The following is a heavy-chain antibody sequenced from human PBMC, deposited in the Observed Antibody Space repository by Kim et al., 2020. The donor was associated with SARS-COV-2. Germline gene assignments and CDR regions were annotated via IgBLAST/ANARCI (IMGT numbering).Heavy chain of an antibody. D-gene: IGHD6-19*01. J-gene: IGHJ6*02. CDR1: GFSFNNYA. CDR2: ISYDGSNK. CDR3: TRDHPNIRAVAETYHGVDV. V-gene: IGHV3-30-3*01. Sequence: GGSLRLSCAASGFSFNNYAMHWVRQAPGKGLEWVAVISYDGSNKYYADSLEGRFTISRDNSKNTLYLQMNSLRAEDTAVYYCTRDHPNIRAVAETYHGVDVWGQVTTATV.